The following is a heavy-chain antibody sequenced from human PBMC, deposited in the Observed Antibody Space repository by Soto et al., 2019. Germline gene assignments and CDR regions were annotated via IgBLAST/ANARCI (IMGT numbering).Heavy chain of an antibody. CDR2: VSPPFRTS. CDR3: ARVLYYGSGSYSPYGMDV. CDR1: GVSFNNNG. D-gene: IGHD3-10*01. J-gene: IGHJ6*02. V-gene: IGHV1-69*01. Sequence: QVQLVQSGAEVKKPGSSVKVSCKTSGVSFNNNGIGWVRQAPGHGLEWMGGVSPPFRTSNYARKFQGRISSTGGASTRTGNLELSSLTSEDTAQYYCARVLYYGSGSYSPYGMDVWGQGTTVTVSS.